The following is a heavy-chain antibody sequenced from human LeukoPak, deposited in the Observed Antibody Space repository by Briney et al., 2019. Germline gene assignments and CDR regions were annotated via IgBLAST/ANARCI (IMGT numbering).Heavy chain of an antibody. CDR3: AREYSGSYYRAFDI. V-gene: IGHV4-38-2*02. Sequence: PSETLSLTCAVSGYSISSGYYWGWIRQPPGKGLEWIGSIYHSGSTYYNPSLKSRVTISVDTSKNQFSLKLSSVTAADTAVYYCAREYSGSYYRAFDIWGQGTMVTVSS. CDR2: IYHSGST. J-gene: IGHJ3*02. D-gene: IGHD1-26*01. CDR1: GYSISSGYY.